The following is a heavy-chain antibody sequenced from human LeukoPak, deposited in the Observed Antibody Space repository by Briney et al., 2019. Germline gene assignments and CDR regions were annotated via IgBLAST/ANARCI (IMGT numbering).Heavy chain of an antibody. CDR1: GFTFSDYY. Sequence: GGSLRLSCAAPGFTFSDYYMSWIRQAPGKGLEWVSHISSFSNFRSYADSVNGRFTISRDNAKNSLYLQVNSLRAEDTAVYYCARPTIAAAGNFEYWGQGTLVTVSS. CDR2: ISSFSNFR. CDR3: ARPTIAAAGNFEY. J-gene: IGHJ4*02. D-gene: IGHD6-13*01. V-gene: IGHV3-11*03.